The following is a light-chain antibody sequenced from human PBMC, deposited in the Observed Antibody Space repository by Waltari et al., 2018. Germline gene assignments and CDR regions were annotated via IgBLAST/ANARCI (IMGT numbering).Light chain of an antibody. J-gene: IGKJ4*01. CDR1: ESVLYSSNNKNH. Sequence: EIVMTQSPEYLAVSLGERATINCKSSESVLYSSNNKNHLAWYQQKPGQPPKLHLYCASTRKSGVPDRFSGSGSETDFTLTVTSLQAEDVAVYYCQQYYSTPLTFGGGTKVEIK. CDR2: CAS. V-gene: IGKV4-1*01. CDR3: QQYYSTPLT.